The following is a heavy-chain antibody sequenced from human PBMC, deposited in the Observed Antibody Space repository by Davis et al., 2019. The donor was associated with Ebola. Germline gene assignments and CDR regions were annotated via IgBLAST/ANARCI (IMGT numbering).Heavy chain of an antibody. CDR2: MNPNSGNT. CDR1: AYTFTSYD. CDR3: ARTVGDIYYYGMDV. V-gene: IGHV1-8*01. J-gene: IGHJ6*02. D-gene: IGHD3-16*01. Sequence: ASVQVSCKASAYTFTSYDINWVRQATGQGLEWMGWMNPNSGNTGYAQKFQGRVTMTRNTSISTAYMELSSLRSEDTAVYYCARTVGDIYYYGMDVWGQGTTVTVSS.